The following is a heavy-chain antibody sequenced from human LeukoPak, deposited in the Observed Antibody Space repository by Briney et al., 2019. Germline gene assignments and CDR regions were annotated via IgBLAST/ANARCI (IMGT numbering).Heavy chain of an antibody. J-gene: IGHJ6*03. V-gene: IGHV4-4*07. D-gene: IGHD2-21*01. CDR1: GGSIGSYY. CDR2: IYTSGST. CDR3: ARDRPLAYCGGDCVHYYYYYYMDV. Sequence: SETLSPTCTVSGGSIGSYYWSWIRQPAGKGLEWIGRIYTSGSTNYNPSLKSRVTMSVDTSKNQFSLKLSSVTAADTAVYYCARDRPLAYCGGDCVHYYYYYYMDVWGKGTTVTVSS.